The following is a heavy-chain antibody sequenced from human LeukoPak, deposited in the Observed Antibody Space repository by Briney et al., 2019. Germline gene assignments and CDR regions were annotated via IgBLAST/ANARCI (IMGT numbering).Heavy chain of an antibody. CDR2: ISYDGSNK. J-gene: IGHJ4*02. CDR3: ARAVVGAYYFDY. V-gene: IGHV3-30-3*01. Sequence: PGGSLRLSCAAAGFIFSSYAMHWVRQAPGKGLESVAVISYDGSNKYYADSVKGRFTISRDNSKNTLYLQMNSLRAEDTAVYYCARAVVGAYYFDYWGQGTLVTVSS. D-gene: IGHD1-26*01. CDR1: GFIFSSYA.